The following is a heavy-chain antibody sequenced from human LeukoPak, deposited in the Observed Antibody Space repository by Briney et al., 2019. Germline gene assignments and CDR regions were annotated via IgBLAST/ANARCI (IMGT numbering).Heavy chain of an antibody. D-gene: IGHD3-9*01. CDR2: INTDGTRT. J-gene: IGHJ3*02. V-gene: IGHV3-74*01. Sequence: GGSLRLSCAASGFTFSSHWLHWVRQAPGKGLVWVSRINTDGTRTNYADSVKGRFTISRDNAKNSLYLQMNSLRAEDTAVYYCARDSSSILTGYDAFDIWGQGTMVTVSS. CDR1: GFTFSSHW. CDR3: ARDSSSILTGYDAFDI.